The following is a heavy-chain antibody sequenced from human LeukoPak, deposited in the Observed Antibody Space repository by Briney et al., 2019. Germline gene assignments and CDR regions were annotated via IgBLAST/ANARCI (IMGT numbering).Heavy chain of an antibody. J-gene: IGHJ4*02. V-gene: IGHV4-59*01. D-gene: IGHD3-22*01. CDR1: GDSISSYY. CDR2: VYYSGST. CDR3: ARLTSGYYPYHFDH. Sequence: SETLSLTCTVSGDSISSYYWSWIRQPPGKGLEWMGYVYYSGSTDYNPSLKSRVTILVDTSKNQFSLKLSSATAADTAVYYCARLTSGYYPYHFDHWGQGTLVTVSS.